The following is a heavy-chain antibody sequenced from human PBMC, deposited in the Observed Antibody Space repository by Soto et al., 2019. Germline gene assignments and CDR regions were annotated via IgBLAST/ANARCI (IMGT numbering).Heavy chain of an antibody. D-gene: IGHD6-19*01. Sequence: ASVKVSCKASGYTFSSFYMHWVRQAPGQGLEWMGWINPNSGGTKSAEKFQGRVTMTRDTSISTAYMELSRLTSDDTAVYYCASAAVTGTAGLDFWGQGTQVTVSS. J-gene: IGHJ4*02. CDR2: INPNSGGT. CDR3: ASAAVTGTAGLDF. CDR1: GYTFSSFY. V-gene: IGHV1-2*02.